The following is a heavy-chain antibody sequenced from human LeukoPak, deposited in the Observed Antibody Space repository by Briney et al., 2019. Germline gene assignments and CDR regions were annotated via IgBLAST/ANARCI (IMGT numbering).Heavy chain of an antibody. CDR2: IYYSGST. CDR3: ARDYVGATAGALWFDP. J-gene: IGHJ5*02. Sequence: PSETLSLTCTVSGGSISSYYWSWIRQPPGKGLEWIGYIYYSGSTNYNPSLKSRVTISVDTSKNQFSLKLSSVTAADTAVYYCARDYVGATAGALWFDPRGQGTLVTVSS. CDR1: GGSISSYY. D-gene: IGHD1-26*01. V-gene: IGHV4-59*01.